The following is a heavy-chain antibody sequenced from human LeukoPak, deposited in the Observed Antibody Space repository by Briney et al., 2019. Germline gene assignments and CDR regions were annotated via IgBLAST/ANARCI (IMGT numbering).Heavy chain of an antibody. V-gene: IGHV4-34*01. CDR1: GGSFSGYY. CDR3: ARDGAMALYYFDY. Sequence: SETLSLTCAVYGGSFSGYYWSWIRQPPGKGLEWIGEINHSGSTNYNPSLKSRVTIPVDTSKNQFSLKLSSVTAADTAVYYCARDGAMALYYFDYWGQGTLVTVSS. D-gene: IGHD5-18*01. CDR2: INHSGST. J-gene: IGHJ4*02.